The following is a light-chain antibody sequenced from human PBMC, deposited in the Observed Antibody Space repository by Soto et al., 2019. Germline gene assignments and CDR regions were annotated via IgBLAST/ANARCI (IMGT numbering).Light chain of an antibody. CDR2: AAS. Sequence: DLQMTQSPSSLSASLGDRVTITCRASQRISSYLNWYQQKPGKAPKLLIYAASSLQSGVPSRFSGSGSGTDFTLAISSLQPEDFATYYCQQSYSIPWTFGQGTKVEIK. V-gene: IGKV1-39*01. CDR3: QQSYSIPWT. J-gene: IGKJ1*01. CDR1: QRISSY.